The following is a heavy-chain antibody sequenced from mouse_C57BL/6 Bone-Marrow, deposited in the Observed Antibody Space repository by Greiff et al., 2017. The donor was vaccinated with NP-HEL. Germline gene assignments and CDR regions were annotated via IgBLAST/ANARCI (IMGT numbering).Heavy chain of an antibody. CDR3: ARHSSGYEYFDV. J-gene: IGHJ1*03. Sequence: VMLVESGGGLVQPGGSLKLSCAASGFTFSDYGMAWVRQAPRKGPEWVAFISNLAYSIYYADTVTGRFTISRENAKNTLYLEMSSLRSEDTAMYYCARHSSGYEYFDVWGTGTTVTVSS. CDR2: ISNLAYSI. V-gene: IGHV5-15*01. CDR1: GFTFSDYG. D-gene: IGHD3-2*02.